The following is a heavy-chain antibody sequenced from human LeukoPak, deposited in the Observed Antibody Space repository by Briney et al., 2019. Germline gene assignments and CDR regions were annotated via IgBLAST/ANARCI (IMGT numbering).Heavy chain of an antibody. V-gene: IGHV3-64D*08. Sequence: SGGSLRLSCSASGFTFSSYAMHWVRQAPGKGLEYVSVISSSGGNTYYADSVKGRFTISRDNSKNTLYLQMSSLRDEDTAVYYRVKDGKSNGFGYWGQGTLVTVSS. D-gene: IGHD1-1*01. CDR3: VKDGKSNGFGY. CDR2: ISSSGGNT. CDR1: GFTFSSYA. J-gene: IGHJ4*02.